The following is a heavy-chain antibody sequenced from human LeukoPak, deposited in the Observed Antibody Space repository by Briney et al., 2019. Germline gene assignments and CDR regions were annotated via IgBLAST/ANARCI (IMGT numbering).Heavy chain of an antibody. CDR1: GYSISSGYY. V-gene: IGHV4-38-2*01. Sequence: SETLSLTCAVSGYSISSGYYWGWIRQPPGKGLEWIGSIYHSGSTYYNPSLKSRVTISVDTSKNQFSLKLSSVTAADTAVYYCARQSTWQLGRRSYYFDYWGQGTLVTVSS. D-gene: IGHD6-6*01. CDR2: IYHSGST. CDR3: ARQSTWQLGRRSYYFDY. J-gene: IGHJ4*02.